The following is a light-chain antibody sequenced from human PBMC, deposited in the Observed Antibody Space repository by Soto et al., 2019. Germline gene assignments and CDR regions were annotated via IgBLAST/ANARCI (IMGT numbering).Light chain of an antibody. V-gene: IGKV4-1*01. Sequence: DIVMTQSPDSLAVSLGERATINCKSSQSVFYSSTNKNYLAWYQQKPGQPPKLLIYWASTRESGVPERFSGSGSETDFTLTISSLQAEDVAVYYCQQYYRAPTWTFDQGTKVEIK. CDR2: WAS. CDR3: QQYYRAPTWT. CDR1: QSVFYSSTNKNY. J-gene: IGKJ1*01.